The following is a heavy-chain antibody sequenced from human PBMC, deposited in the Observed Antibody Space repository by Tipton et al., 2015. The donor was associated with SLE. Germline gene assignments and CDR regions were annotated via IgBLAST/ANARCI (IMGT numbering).Heavy chain of an antibody. CDR2: IRGDGGVV. CDR3: ARNGFWSGGFYYYGMDV. Sequence: SLRLSCAASGFTFSNYWMHWVRQVPGKGLVWVSRIRGDGGVVRYADSVKGRFTISRDNAKNSLYLQMNSLRAEDTAVYYCARNGFWSGGFYYYGMDVWGQGTTVTVSS. CDR1: GFTFSNYW. D-gene: IGHD3-3*01. J-gene: IGHJ6*02. V-gene: IGHV3-74*01.